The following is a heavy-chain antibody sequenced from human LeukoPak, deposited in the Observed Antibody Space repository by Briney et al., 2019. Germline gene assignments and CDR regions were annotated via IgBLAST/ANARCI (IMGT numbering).Heavy chain of an antibody. CDR1: GSTFSSYG. J-gene: IGHJ4*02. V-gene: IGHV3-30*18. D-gene: IGHD5-18*01. Sequence: GGSLRLSCAASGSTFSSYGMHWVRQAPGKGLEWVAVISYDGSNKYYADSVKGRFTISRDNSKNTLYLQMNSLRAEDTAVYYCAKGLDTAMVTYWGQGTLVTVSS. CDR3: AKGLDTAMVTY. CDR2: ISYDGSNK.